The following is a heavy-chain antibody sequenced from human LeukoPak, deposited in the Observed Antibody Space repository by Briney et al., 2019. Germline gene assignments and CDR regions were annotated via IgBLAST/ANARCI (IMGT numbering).Heavy chain of an antibody. V-gene: IGHV1-46*01. CDR1: GYTFTSYY. D-gene: IGHD4-17*01. CDR2: INPSGGST. CDR3: AKDPLDYGDYWRASDI. Sequence: ASVKVSCKASGYTFTSYYMHWVRQAPGQGLEWMGIINPSGGSTSYAQKFQGRVTMTRDTSTSTVYMELSSLRSEDTAVYYCAKDPLDYGDYWRASDIWGQGTMVTVSS. J-gene: IGHJ3*02.